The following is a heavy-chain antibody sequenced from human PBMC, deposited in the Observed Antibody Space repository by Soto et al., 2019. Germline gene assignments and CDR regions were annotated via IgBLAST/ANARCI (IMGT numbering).Heavy chain of an antibody. D-gene: IGHD6-13*01. Sequence: RGESLKISCQCSGYTLSNFWIAWVRQLPGQGLEWMGIIYPGDSETRYSPSFHGKVTISADRSIGTAYLQWSSLEASDSGFYFCARSPRSSPYFDYWGQGALVTVSS. V-gene: IGHV5-51*01. CDR2: IYPGDSET. CDR3: ARSPRSSPYFDY. J-gene: IGHJ4*02. CDR1: GYTLSNFW.